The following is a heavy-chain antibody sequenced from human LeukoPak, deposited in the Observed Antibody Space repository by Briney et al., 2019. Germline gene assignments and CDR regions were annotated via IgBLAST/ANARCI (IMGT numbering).Heavy chain of an antibody. D-gene: IGHD4-17*01. CDR1: GFTFSNYY. V-gene: IGHV3-11*01. Sequence: PGGSLRLSRAASGFTFSNYYMSWIRQAPGKGLEWVSYISSSGSTIYYADSVKGRFTISRDNAKNSLYLQMNSLRAEDTAVYYCARDVGEFNDYGLCWGQGTLVTVSS. CDR2: ISSSGSTI. CDR3: ARDVGEFNDYGLC. J-gene: IGHJ4*02.